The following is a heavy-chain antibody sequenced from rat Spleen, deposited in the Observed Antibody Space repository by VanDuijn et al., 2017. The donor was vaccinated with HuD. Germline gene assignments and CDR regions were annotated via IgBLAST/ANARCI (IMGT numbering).Heavy chain of an antibody. V-gene: IGHV2S63*01. CDR3: TRITIAADYFDY. D-gene: IGHD1-2*01. CDR2: MWSGGST. CDR1: GFTFSDYN. J-gene: IGHJ2*01. Sequence: EVQVVESGGGLVQPGRSLKLSCVTSGFTFSDYNMAWVRQPPGKGLEWMGVMWSGGSTAYNSALKSRLSISRDTSKSQVFLKMNSLQTDDTAIYYCTRITIAADYFDYWGQGVMVTVSS.